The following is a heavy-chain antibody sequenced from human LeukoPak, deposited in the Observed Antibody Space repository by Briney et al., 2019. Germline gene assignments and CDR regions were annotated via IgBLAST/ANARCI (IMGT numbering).Heavy chain of an antibody. CDR2: ISAYNGNT. CDR1: GYTFTSYG. Sequence: ASVKVSCKASGYTFTSYGINWVRQAPGQGLEWMGWISAYNGNTNYAQELQGRVTMTTDTSTSTAYMELRSLRSDDTAVYYCASGDCTNGVCYTAGGYDYWGQGTLVTVSS. D-gene: IGHD2-8*01. V-gene: IGHV1-18*01. J-gene: IGHJ4*02. CDR3: ASGDCTNGVCYTAGGYDY.